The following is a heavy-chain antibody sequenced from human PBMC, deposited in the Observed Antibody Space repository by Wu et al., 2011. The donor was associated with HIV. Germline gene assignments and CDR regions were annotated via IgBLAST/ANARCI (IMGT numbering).Heavy chain of an antibody. V-gene: IGHV1-2*02. CDR2: INSNSGGT. CDR1: GYTFTGYY. J-gene: IGHJ3*01. D-gene: IGHD4-11*01. CDR3: ARDLHHYSNYPXSFDF. Sequence: QVQLVQSGAEVKKPGASVKVSCKASGYTFTGYYMHWVRQAPGQGLEWMGWINSNSGGTNYAQKFQGRVTMTRDTSISTAYMELSRLRSDDTAVYYCARDLHHYSNYPXSFDFWGQGTMVTVSS.